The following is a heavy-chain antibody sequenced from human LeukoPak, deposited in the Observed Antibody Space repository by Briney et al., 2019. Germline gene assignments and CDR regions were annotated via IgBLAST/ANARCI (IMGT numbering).Heavy chain of an antibody. J-gene: IGHJ6*02. CDR3: ASPPSYQARYYGMDV. D-gene: IGHD2-2*01. CDR2: IYSGGST. Sequence: GGSLRLSCAASGFTVSSNYMSWVRQAPGKGLEWVSVIYSGGSTYYADSVKGRFTISRDNSKNTLYLQMNSLRAEDTAVYYCASPPSYQARYYGMDVWGQGTTVTVSS. CDR1: GFTVSSNY. V-gene: IGHV3-66*01.